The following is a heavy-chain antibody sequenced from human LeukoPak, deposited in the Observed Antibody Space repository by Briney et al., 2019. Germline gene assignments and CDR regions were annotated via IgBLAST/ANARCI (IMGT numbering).Heavy chain of an antibody. J-gene: IGHJ3*02. CDR3: ARGFTNYDSSGYYRDAFDI. V-gene: IGHV4-59*01. CDR1: GGSISSYY. Sequence: SETLSLTCTVSGGSISSYYWSWIWQPPGKGLEWIGYIYYSGSTNYNPSLKSRVTISVDTSKNQFSLKLSSVTAADTAVYYCARGFTNYDSSGYYRDAFDIWGQGTMVTVSS. CDR2: IYYSGST. D-gene: IGHD3-22*01.